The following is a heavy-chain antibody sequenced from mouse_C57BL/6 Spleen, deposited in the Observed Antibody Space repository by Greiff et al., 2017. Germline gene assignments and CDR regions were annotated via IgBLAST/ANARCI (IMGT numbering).Heavy chain of an antibody. CDR3: ARQLGEGYYFDY. V-gene: IGHV5-6*01. Sequence: EVQGVESGRDLVKPGGSLKLSCAASGFTFSSYGMSWVRQTPDKRLEWVATISSGGSYTYYPDSVKGRFTISRDNAKNTLYLQMSSLKSEDTAMYYCARQLGEGYYFDYWGQGTTLTVSS. J-gene: IGHJ2*01. CDR1: GFTFSSYG. CDR2: ISSGGSYT. D-gene: IGHD4-1*01.